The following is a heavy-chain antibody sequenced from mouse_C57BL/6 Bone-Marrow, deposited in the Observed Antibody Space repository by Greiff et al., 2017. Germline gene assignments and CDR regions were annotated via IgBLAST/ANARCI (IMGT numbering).Heavy chain of an antibody. CDR2: INPNYGTT. V-gene: IGHV1-39*01. J-gene: IGHJ1*03. D-gene: IGHD2-4*01. Sequence: VQLKQSGPELVKPGASVKISCKASGYSFTDYNMNWVKQRTGKSLEWIGVINPNYGTTSYNQKFKGKATLTVDQSSSTAYMQLNSLTSEDAAVYYCARWDYHWYFDVWGTGTTVTVSS. CDR1: GYSFTDYN. CDR3: ARWDYHWYFDV.